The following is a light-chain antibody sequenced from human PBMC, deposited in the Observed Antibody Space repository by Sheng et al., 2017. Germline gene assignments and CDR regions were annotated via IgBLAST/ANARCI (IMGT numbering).Light chain of an antibody. Sequence: ENVLTQSPGTLSMSPGERATLSCRASQSVSTSFFDWYQQKPGQAPRLLIYSTSTRASGIPDRFSGSGSGTDFSLTITRLEPEDSAVYYCQQYGSSPYTFGQGTKLE. CDR3: QQYGSSPYT. CDR1: QSVSTSF. J-gene: IGKJ2*01. V-gene: IGKV3-20*01. CDR2: STS.